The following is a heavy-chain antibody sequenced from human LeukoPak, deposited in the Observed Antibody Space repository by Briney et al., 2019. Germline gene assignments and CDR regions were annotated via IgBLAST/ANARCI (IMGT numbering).Heavy chain of an antibody. V-gene: IGHV4-59*01. D-gene: IGHD3-22*01. CDR2: IYYSGST. CDR3: ARDSFGYYYDSSGYWDNWFDP. J-gene: IGHJ5*02. CDR1: GGSISSYY. Sequence: PSETLSLTCTVSGGSISSYYWSWIRQPPGKGLEWIGYIYYSGSTNYTPSLKSRVTISVDTSKNQFSLKLSSVTAADTAVYYCARDSFGYYYDSSGYWDNWFDPWGQGTLVTVSS.